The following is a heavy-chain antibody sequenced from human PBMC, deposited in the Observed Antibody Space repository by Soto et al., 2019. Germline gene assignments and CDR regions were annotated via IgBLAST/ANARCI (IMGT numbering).Heavy chain of an antibody. V-gene: IGHV4-39*01. CDR3: ASGLRSWYHYYYYYGMDV. CDR1: GGSIRSSSYY. Sequence: SETLSLTCTVSGGSIRSSSYYWGWIRHPPGKGLEWIGSFYYSGSTYYNPSLKSRVTISVDTSKNQSYLKLSSVTAADTAVYYCASGLRSWYHYYYYYGMDVWGQGNTVT. D-gene: IGHD6-13*01. J-gene: IGHJ6*02. CDR2: FYYSGST.